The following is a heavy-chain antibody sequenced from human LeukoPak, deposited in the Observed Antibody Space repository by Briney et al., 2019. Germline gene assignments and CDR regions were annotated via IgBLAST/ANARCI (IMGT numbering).Heavy chain of an antibody. Sequence: ASVKVSCKASGYTFTSYGISWVRQAPGQGLEWMGWISAYNGNTNYAQKLQGRVTMATDTSTSTAYMELRSLRSDDTAVYYCARDGWGSRGGEGLDYWGQGTLVTVSS. CDR1: GYTFTSYG. J-gene: IGHJ4*02. CDR3: ARDGWGSRGGEGLDY. CDR2: ISAYNGNT. D-gene: IGHD3-10*01. V-gene: IGHV1-18*01.